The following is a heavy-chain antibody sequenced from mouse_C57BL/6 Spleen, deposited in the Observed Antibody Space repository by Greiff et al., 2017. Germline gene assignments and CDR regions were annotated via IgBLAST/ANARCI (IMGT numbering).Heavy chain of an antibody. J-gene: IGHJ2*01. CDR1: GFNIKDDY. D-gene: IGHD4-1*01. Sequence: EVMLVESGAELVRPGASVKLSCTASGFNIKDDYMHWVKQRPEQGLEWIGWIDPENGDTEYASKFQGKATITADTSSNTAYLQLSSLTSEDTAVYYCTTLTGIDYWGQGTTLTVSS. CDR3: TTLTGIDY. CDR2: IDPENGDT. V-gene: IGHV14-4*01.